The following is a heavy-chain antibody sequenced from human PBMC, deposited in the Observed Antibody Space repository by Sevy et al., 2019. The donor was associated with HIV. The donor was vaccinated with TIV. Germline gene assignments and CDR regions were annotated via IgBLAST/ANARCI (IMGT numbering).Heavy chain of an antibody. CDR2: INESGIT. J-gene: IGHJ5*02. D-gene: IGHD2-2*01. V-gene: IGHV4-34*01. Sequence: SETLSLTCAVHYGAFSGYYWNWIRQVPGKGLEWIGEINESGITYYNPSLKSRVTISVDTSKKQFSLKLNSVTAVDSAVYFCARSPPLVVVPGAPSWFDPWGQGTLVTVSS. CDR3: ARSPPLVVVPGAPSWFDP. CDR1: YGAFSGYY.